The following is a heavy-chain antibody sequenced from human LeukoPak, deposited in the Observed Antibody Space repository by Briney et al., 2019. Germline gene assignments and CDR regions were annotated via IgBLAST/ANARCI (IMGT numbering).Heavy chain of an antibody. Sequence: ASVKVSCKASGYTFTGYYMHWVRQAPGQGLEWMGWINPNSGGTNYAQKFQGRVTMTRDTSISTAYMELSRLRSDDTAVYYCARDRDSSSWYQRDAFDIWGQGTMVTVSS. CDR2: INPNSGGT. J-gene: IGHJ3*02. CDR1: GYTFTGYY. CDR3: ARDRDSSSWYQRDAFDI. V-gene: IGHV1-2*02. D-gene: IGHD6-13*01.